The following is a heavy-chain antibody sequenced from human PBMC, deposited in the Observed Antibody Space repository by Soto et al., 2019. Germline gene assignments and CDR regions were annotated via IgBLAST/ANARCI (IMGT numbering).Heavy chain of an antibody. CDR1: GFSLSDARMG. J-gene: IGHJ6*02. D-gene: IGHD5-12*01. CDR3: ARVDIVWGYAMDV. Sequence: QVTLKESGPVLVKPTETLTLTCTVSGFSLSDARMGVSWIRQPPGKALEWLAHVFLSDEKSYSTSLRTRLTISKDTSKSQVVLTMINMDPVDTATYYCARVDIVWGYAMDVWGQGTTVTVSS. V-gene: IGHV2-26*01. CDR2: VFLSDEK.